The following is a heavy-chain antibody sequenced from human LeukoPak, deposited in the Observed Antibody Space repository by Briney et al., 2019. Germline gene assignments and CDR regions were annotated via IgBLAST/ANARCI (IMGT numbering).Heavy chain of an antibody. J-gene: IGHJ6*03. CDR3: ARDRAAPAYYYYYYYMDV. CDR2: IIPIFGTA. Sequence: ASVKVSCKASGGTFSSYAISWVRQAPGQGLEWMGGIIPIFGTANYAQKFQGRVTITTDESTSTAYMELSSLRSEDTAVYYCARDRAAPAYYYYYYYMDVWGKGTTVTVSS. CDR1: GGTFSSYA. V-gene: IGHV1-69*05. D-gene: IGHD6-13*01.